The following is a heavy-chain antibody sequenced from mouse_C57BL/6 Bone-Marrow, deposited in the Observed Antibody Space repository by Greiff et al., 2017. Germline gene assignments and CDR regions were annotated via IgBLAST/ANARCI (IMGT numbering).Heavy chain of an antibody. CDR1: GFTFSDYY. J-gene: IGHJ1*03. CDR3: ARDRGAYDGYLYWYFDV. CDR2: INYDGSST. Sequence: EVQRVESEGGLVQPGSSMKLSCTASGFTFSDYYMAWVRQVPEKGLEWVANINYDGSSTYYLDSLKSRFIISRDNAKNILYLQMSSLKSEDTATYYCARDRGAYDGYLYWYFDVWGTGTTVTVSS. V-gene: IGHV5-16*01. D-gene: IGHD2-3*01.